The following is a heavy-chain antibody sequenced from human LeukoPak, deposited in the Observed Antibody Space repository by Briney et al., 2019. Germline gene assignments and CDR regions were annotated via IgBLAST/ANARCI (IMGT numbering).Heavy chain of an antibody. CDR1: GFTFSSCG. CDR2: ISYDGSNK. V-gene: IGHV3-30*18. Sequence: GRSLRLSCAASGFTFSSCGMHWVRQAPGKGLEWVAVISYDGSNKYYADSVKGRFTISRDNSKNTLYLQMNSLRAEDTAVYYCAKGPQWLVPLSDAFDIWGQGTMVTVSS. D-gene: IGHD6-19*01. J-gene: IGHJ3*02. CDR3: AKGPQWLVPLSDAFDI.